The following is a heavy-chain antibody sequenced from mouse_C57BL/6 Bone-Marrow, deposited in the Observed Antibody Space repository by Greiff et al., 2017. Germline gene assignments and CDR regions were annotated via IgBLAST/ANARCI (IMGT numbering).Heavy chain of an antibody. CDR1: GYTFTSYW. CDR3: AIGFFAY. J-gene: IGHJ3*01. V-gene: IGHV1-74*01. CDR2: IHPSDSDT. Sequence: QVQLQQPGAELVKPWASVKVSCKASGYTFTSYWMHWVKQRPGQGLEWIGRIHPSDSDTNYNQKFKGKATLTVDKSSSTANMQLSSLTSEYSAVYYCAIGFFAYWGQGTLVTVSA.